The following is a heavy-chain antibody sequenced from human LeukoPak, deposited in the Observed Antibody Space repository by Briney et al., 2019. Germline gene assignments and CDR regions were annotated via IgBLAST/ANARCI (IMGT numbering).Heavy chain of an antibody. V-gene: IGHV4-34*01. CDR3: ARGRSMVRGRWFDP. J-gene: IGHJ5*02. Sequence: SETLSLTCAVYGGSFSGYYWSWIRQPPGKGLEWIGEINHSGSTNYNPSLKSRVTISVDTSKNQFSLKLSSVTAADTAVYYCARGRSMVRGRWFDPWGQGTLVTVS. D-gene: IGHD3-10*01. CDR2: INHSGST. CDR1: GGSFSGYY.